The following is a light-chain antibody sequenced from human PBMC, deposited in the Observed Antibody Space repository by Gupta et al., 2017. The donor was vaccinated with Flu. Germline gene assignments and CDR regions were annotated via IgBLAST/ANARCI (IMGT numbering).Light chain of an antibody. CDR1: QHINTW. CDR2: YGS. CDR3: QQYDDYPLT. V-gene: IGKV1D-16*01. J-gene: IGKJ4*01. Sequence: PPSLSASVGYRFTITCRASQHINTWLAWYQQTPGKAPEALISYGSTLQSGVPSRFSGSGYGTEFTLTISSLQPEDSAMYYCQQYDDYPLTFGGGTRVEIK.